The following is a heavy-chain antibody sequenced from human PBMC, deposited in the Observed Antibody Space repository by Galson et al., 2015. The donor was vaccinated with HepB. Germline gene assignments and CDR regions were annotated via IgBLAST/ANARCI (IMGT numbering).Heavy chain of an antibody. D-gene: IGHD2-21*02. J-gene: IGHJ4*02. CDR2: ISAYNGNT. V-gene: IGHV1-18*04. CDR3: ARAYCGGDCYTIDY. Sequence: SVKVSCKASGYTFTSYGIIWVRQAPGQGLEWMGWISAYNGNTNYAQKLQGRVTMTTDTSTSTAYMELRSLRSDDTAVYYCARAYCGGDCYTIDYWGQGTLVTVSS. CDR1: GYTFTSYG.